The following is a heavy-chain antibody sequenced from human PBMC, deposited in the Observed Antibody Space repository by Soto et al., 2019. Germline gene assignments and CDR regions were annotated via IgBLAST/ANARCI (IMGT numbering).Heavy chain of an antibody. Sequence: GKGLEWIGRIYSSGSTKYNPPLQSRVTMSLDTSNNQFSLRLTSVTAADTAVYFCARGQPISAWFDHW. J-gene: IGHJ5*02. D-gene: IGHD3-3*01. V-gene: IGHV4-4*07. CDR3: ARGQPISAWFDH. CDR2: IYSSGST.